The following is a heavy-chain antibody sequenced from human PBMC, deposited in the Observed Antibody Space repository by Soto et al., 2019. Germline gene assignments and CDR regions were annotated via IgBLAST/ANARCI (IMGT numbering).Heavy chain of an antibody. CDR2: IIPIFGTA. V-gene: IGHV1-69*13. CDR1: GGTFSSYA. D-gene: IGHD2-15*01. Sequence: ASVKVSCKASGGTFSSYAISWVRQAPGQGLEWMGGIIPIFGTANYAQKFQGRVTITADESTSTAYMELSSLRSEDTAVYYCASNRATVVTGAFDIWGQGTMVTVSS. J-gene: IGHJ3*02. CDR3: ASNRATVVTGAFDI.